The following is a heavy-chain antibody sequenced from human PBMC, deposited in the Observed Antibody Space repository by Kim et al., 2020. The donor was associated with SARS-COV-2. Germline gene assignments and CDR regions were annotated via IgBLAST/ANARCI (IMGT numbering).Heavy chain of an antibody. V-gene: IGHV1-69*04. J-gene: IGHJ5*02. D-gene: IGHD3-10*01. CDR3: ARESSGSYLGWFDP. Sequence: AQKFQGRVTITADKSTSTAYMELSNLRSEDTAVYYCARESSGSYLGWFDPWGQGTLVTVSS.